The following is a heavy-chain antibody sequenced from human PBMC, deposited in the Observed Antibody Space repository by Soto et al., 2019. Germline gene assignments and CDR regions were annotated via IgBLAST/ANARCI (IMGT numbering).Heavy chain of an antibody. J-gene: IGHJ3*02. CDR1: GYTFTGYY. V-gene: IGHV1-2*02. CDR2: INPNSGGT. CDR3: ARRITGTTWHDAFDI. D-gene: IGHD1-7*01. Sequence: GASVKVSCKASGYTFTGYYMHWVRQAPGQGLEWMGWINPNSGGTNYAQKFQGRVTMTRDTSISTAYMELSRLRSDDTAVYYCARRITGTTWHDAFDIWGQGTMVTVSS.